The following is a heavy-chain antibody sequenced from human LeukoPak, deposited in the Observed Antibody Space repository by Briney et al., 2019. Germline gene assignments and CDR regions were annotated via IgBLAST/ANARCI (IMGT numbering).Heavy chain of an antibody. CDR3: AKVPNWNYLWFDP. CDR2: IYSGGST. CDR1: GFTVSSNY. Sequence: GGSLRLSCAASGFTVSSNYMSWVRQAPGKGLEWVSVIYSGGSTYYADSVKGRFTISRDNSKNTLYLQMNSLRAEDTAVYYCAKVPNWNYLWFDPWGQGTLVTVSS. V-gene: IGHV3-66*01. J-gene: IGHJ5*02. D-gene: IGHD1-7*01.